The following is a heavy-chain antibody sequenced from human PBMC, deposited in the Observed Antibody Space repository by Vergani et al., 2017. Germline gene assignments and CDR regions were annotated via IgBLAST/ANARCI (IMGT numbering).Heavy chain of an antibody. CDR3: AKDAGYYDFWSGYSYYFDY. V-gene: IGHV3-23*01. Sequence: EVQLLESGGGLVQPGGSLRLSCAASGFTFSSYAMSWVRQAPGKGLEWVSAISGSGGITYYADSVKGRFTISRDNSKNTLYLQMNSLRAEDTAVYYCAKDAGYYDFWSGYSYYFDYWGQGTLVTVSS. CDR2: ISGSGGIT. J-gene: IGHJ4*02. CDR1: GFTFSSYA. D-gene: IGHD3-3*01.